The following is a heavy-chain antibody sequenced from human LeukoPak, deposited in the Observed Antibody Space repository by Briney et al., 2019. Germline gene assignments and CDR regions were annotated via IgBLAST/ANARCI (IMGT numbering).Heavy chain of an antibody. D-gene: IGHD1-7*01. J-gene: IGHJ2*01. CDR3: ASSPPTGTTWYFDL. CDR2: ISTSGGST. V-gene: IGHV3-23*01. Sequence: GGSLRLSCAASGFTFSSYAMSWVRQAPGKGLEWVSTISTSGGSTYYADSVKGRFTISRDNSKNTLYLQMGSLRAEDMAVYYCASSPPTGTTWYFDLWGRGTLVTVSS. CDR1: GFTFSSYA.